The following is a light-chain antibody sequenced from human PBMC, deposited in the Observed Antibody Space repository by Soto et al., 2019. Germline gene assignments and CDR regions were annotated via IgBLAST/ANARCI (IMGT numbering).Light chain of an antibody. V-gene: IGLV2-23*01. J-gene: IGLJ1*01. CDR1: SSDVGSYNL. CDR3: CSYAGSSTYV. Sequence: QSALTQPASVSGSPGQSITISCTGTSSDVGSYNLVSWYQQHPGKVPKLMIYEGSQRPSGVSNRFSGSKSGNTASLTISGLQAEDEADYFCCSYAGSSTYVFGTGTKVTVL. CDR2: EGS.